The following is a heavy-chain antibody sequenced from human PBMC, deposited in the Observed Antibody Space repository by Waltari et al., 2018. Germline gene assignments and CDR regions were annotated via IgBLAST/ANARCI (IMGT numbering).Heavy chain of an antibody. V-gene: IGHV1-2*02. Sequence: QVQLVQSGPEVQKPGASVKVSCKTSGYGFSTYYIHWVRQAPGQGLEWMGGVNPNSGGTNYAQQFQGRVTMTRDTSITTVYMELSRLRSDDTAILYCARQYFYGSRGDEYYFDSWGQGTLLTVSS. D-gene: IGHD3-10*01. J-gene: IGHJ4*01. CDR1: GYGFSTYY. CDR3: ARQYFYGSRGDEYYFDS. CDR2: VNPNSGGT.